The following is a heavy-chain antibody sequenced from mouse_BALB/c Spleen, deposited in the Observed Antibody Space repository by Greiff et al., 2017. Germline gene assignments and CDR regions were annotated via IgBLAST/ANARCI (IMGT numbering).Heavy chain of an antibody. CDR3: AREDWAIAMDY. D-gene: IGHD3-1*01. V-gene: IGHV14-3*02. J-gene: IGHJ4*01. Sequence: VQLQQSGAELVKPGASVKLSCTASGFNIKDTYMHWVKQRPELGLEWIGRIDPANGNTKYDPKFQGKATITADTSSNTAYLQLSSLTSEDTAVYYCAREDWAIAMDYWGQGTSVTVSS. CDR1: GFNIKDTY. CDR2: IDPANGNT.